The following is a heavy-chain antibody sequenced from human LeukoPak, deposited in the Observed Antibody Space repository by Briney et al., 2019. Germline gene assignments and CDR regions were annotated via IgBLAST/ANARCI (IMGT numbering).Heavy chain of an antibody. Sequence: PSETLSLTCTVSGGSISSGSYYWSWIRQPAGKGLDWIGRIYTSRSTNYNPSLKSRVTRSVDTSKNQFSLKLSSVTAAYTAVYYCAREYSSGWSDYWGQGTLVTVSS. CDR1: GGSISSGSYY. D-gene: IGHD6-19*01. J-gene: IGHJ4*02. CDR3: AREYSSGWSDY. CDR2: IYTSRST. V-gene: IGHV4-61*02.